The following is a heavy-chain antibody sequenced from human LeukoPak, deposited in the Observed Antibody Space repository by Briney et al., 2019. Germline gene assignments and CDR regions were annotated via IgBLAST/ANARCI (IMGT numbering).Heavy chain of an antibody. J-gene: IGHJ4*02. CDR3: ASHLRALTGYPLPDY. Sequence: ASVKVSCKASGYTFTGYYMHRVRQAPGQGLEWMGWINPNSGGTNYAQKFQGRVTMTRDTSISTAYMELSRLRSDDTAVYYCASHLRALTGYPLPDYWGQGTLVTVSS. CDR2: INPNSGGT. D-gene: IGHD3-9*01. CDR1: GYTFTGYY. V-gene: IGHV1-2*02.